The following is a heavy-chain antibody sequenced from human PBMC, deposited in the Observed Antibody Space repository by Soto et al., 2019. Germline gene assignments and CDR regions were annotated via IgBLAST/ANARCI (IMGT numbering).Heavy chain of an antibody. CDR2: IYYSGST. V-gene: IGHV4-39*01. J-gene: IGHJ3*02. CDR1: GGSISSTSYY. CDR3: ARQSGAFDI. Sequence: QLQLQESGPGLVKPSETLSLTCTVSGGSISSTSYYWDWIRQSPGKGLEWIGNIYYSGSTYYNPSLKNLVTISVDTSKNQFSLRLSSVTAADTAVYYCARQSGAFDIWGQGTMVTVSS.